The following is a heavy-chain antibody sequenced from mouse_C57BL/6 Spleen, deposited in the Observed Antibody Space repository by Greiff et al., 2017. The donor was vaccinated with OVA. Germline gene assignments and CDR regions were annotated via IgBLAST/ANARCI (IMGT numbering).Heavy chain of an antibody. Sequence: ESGPGLVKPSQSLSLTCSVTGYSITSGYYWNWIRQFPGNKLEWMGYISYDGSNNYNPSLKNRISITRDTSKNQFFLKLNSVTTEDTATYYCARIYDYLAYWGQGTLVTVSA. D-gene: IGHD2-4*01. CDR3: ARIYDYLAY. J-gene: IGHJ3*01. CDR2: ISYDGSN. V-gene: IGHV3-6*01. CDR1: GYSITSGYY.